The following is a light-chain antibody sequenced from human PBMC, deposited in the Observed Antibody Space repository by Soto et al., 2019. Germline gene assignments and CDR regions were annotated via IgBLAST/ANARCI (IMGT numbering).Light chain of an antibody. CDR1: SSNIGSNT. J-gene: IGLJ2*01. V-gene: IGLV1-44*01. CDR2: TNN. CDR3: AAWDDRLNAVV. Sequence: QSVLTQPPSASGTPGQRVTISCSGGSSNIGSNTVNWYQQLPGTAPKLLIYTNNQRPSGVPDRFSGSKSGTSASLAISGLQSEDEVDYYCAAWDDRLNAVVFGGGTKRIVL.